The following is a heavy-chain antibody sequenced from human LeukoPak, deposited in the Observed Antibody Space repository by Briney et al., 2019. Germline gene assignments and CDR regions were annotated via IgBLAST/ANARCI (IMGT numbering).Heavy chain of an antibody. CDR2: IDPSDSYT. J-gene: IGHJ4*02. CDR3: ARGSEWLDY. V-gene: IGHV5-10-1*01. Sequence: GESLKISCKGSGYPFDTYWISWVRQMPGKGLEWMGRIDPSDSYTNYSPSFQGHVTISADKSISTAYLQWSSLQASDTAMYYCARGSEWLDYWGQGTLVTVSS. D-gene: IGHD2-15*01. CDR1: GYPFDTYW.